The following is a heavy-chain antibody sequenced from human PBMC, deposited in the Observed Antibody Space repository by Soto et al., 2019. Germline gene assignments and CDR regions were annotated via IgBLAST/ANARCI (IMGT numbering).Heavy chain of an antibody. Sequence: QVQLVQSGAEVKKPGASVKVSCKASGYTFTSYGISWVRQAPGQGLEWMGWISAYNGNTKSAQKLQGRXTXTXXTSTSTAYMELRSLRSDDTAVYYCERDLAVGLVDYWGQGTLVTVSS. V-gene: IGHV1-18*01. J-gene: IGHJ4*02. CDR3: ERDLAVGLVDY. D-gene: IGHD6-19*01. CDR2: ISAYNGNT. CDR1: GYTFTSYG.